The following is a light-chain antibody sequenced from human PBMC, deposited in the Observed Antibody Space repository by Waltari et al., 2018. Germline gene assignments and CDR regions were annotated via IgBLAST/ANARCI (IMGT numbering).Light chain of an antibody. Sequence: DLQMTPSPSPLSSSVGNRVTITCRASQGINNYLAWYQQKPGKVPKLLIYAASTLQSGVPSRFSGSGSGTDFTLTISSLQPEDVATYFCQKYNSPPGTFGQGTKVEIK. V-gene: IGKV1-27*01. CDR2: AAS. CDR1: QGINNY. J-gene: IGKJ1*01. CDR3: QKYNSPPGT.